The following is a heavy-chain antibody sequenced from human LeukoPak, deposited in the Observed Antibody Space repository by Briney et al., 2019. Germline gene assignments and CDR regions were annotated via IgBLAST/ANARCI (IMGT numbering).Heavy chain of an antibody. J-gene: IGHJ6*02. CDR3: AKDYYSSGYYYYAMDV. CDR1: GFTFDDYA. Sequence: GRSLRLSCEASGFTFDDYAMHWVRQAPGKGLEWVSGISWNSVSIDYADSVKGRFTISRDRAKNSLYLQMNSLRAEDTALYYCAKDYYSSGYYYYAMDVWGRGTTVTVSS. CDR2: ISWNSVSI. D-gene: IGHD6-19*01. V-gene: IGHV3-9*01.